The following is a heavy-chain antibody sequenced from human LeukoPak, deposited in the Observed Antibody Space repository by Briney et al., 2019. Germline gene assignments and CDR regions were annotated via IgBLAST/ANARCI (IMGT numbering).Heavy chain of an antibody. J-gene: IGHJ3*02. Sequence: ASVKVSCKASGYTFTSYGISWVRQAPGQGLEWMGWISAYNGNTNYAQKLQGRVTMTTDTSTSTAYMELRSLRSDDTAVYYCARVCSGGSCYVVLPRHQSQRPRENDPDAFDIWGQGTMVTVSS. CDR2: ISAYNGNT. CDR3: ARVCSGGSCYVVLPRHQSQRPRENDPDAFDI. CDR1: GYTFTSYG. V-gene: IGHV1-18*01. D-gene: IGHD2-15*01.